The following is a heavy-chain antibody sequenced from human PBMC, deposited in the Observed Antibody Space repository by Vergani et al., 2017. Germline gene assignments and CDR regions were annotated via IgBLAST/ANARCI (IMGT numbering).Heavy chain of an antibody. CDR1: GFTFSSYA. V-gene: IGHV3-23*01. J-gene: IGHJ6*02. CDR3: AYLSYDSSGYYQYYYYYGMDV. D-gene: IGHD3-22*01. CDR2: ISGSGGST. Sequence: EVQLLESGGGLVQPGGSLRLSCAASGFTFSSYAMSWVRQAPGKGLEWVAAISGSGGSTYYADSLKGRFTISRDNSKNTLYLQMNSLRAEDTAVYYCAYLSYDSSGYYQYYYYYGMDVWGQGTTVTVSS.